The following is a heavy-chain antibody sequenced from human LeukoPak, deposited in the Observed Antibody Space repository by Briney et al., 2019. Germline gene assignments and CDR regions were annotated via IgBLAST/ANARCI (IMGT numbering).Heavy chain of an antibody. Sequence: GASVKVSCKASGYTFTGYYMHWVRQTPGQGLEWMGWINPNSGGTNYAQKFQGRVTMTRDTSISTAYMELSRLRSDDTPVYYCARDLFDYYDSSGYLNYWGQGTLVTVSS. CDR2: INPNSGGT. V-gene: IGHV1-2*02. D-gene: IGHD3-22*01. CDR1: GYTFTGYY. J-gene: IGHJ4*02. CDR3: ARDLFDYYDSSGYLNY.